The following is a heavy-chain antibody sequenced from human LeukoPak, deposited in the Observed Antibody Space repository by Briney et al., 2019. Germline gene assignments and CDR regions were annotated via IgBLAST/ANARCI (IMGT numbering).Heavy chain of an antibody. Sequence: TGGSLRLSCVASGFTFSSYGMHWVRQAPGKGLEWLAVISYDGSNKDYADSVKGRFTISRDNSKNTLYLQMNSLTAEDTAVYYCAKDGAYETYGSYDPDYRGQGTLVTVSS. CDR2: ISYDGSNK. V-gene: IGHV3-30*18. CDR1: GFTFSSYG. J-gene: IGHJ4*02. D-gene: IGHD1-26*01. CDR3: AKDGAYETYGSYDPDY.